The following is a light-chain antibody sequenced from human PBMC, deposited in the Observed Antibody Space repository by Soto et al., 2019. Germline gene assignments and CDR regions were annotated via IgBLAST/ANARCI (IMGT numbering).Light chain of an antibody. J-gene: IGLJ2*01. CDR1: SSNIGTNF. CDR3: AAWDDSLSVVV. CDR2: RTA. Sequence: QAVVTQPPSASGTPGQRVTISCSGSSSNIGTNFVYWYQHLPGTAPKLLIYRTAQRPSGVPDRFSGSKSGTSASLAISGLRSEDEADYFCAAWDDSLSVVVFGGGTKPPS. V-gene: IGLV1-47*01.